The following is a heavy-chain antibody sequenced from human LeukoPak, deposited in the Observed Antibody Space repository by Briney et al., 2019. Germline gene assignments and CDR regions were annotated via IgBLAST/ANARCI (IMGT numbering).Heavy chain of an antibody. CDR2: VNSDGSGT. V-gene: IGHV3-74*01. J-gene: IGHJ4*02. D-gene: IGHD5-12*01. CDR1: GFTFSSYW. CDR3: ARESKYSGYPFDY. Sequence: GGSLRLSCAASGFTFSSYWMHWVRQAPGKGLVWVSRVNSDGSGTTYADCVKGRFTISRDNAKNTLYLQMNSLRAEDTAVYYCARESKYSGYPFDYWGQGTLVTVSS.